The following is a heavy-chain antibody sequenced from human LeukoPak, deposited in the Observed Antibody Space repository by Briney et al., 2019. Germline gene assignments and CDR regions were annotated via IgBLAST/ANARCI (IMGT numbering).Heavy chain of an antibody. D-gene: IGHD4-23*01. J-gene: IGHJ4*02. CDR1: GFTFRSYS. CDR2: ISSTSSII. CDR3: AKHRSTDYGGNSFDY. Sequence: PGGSLRLSCAASGFTFRSYSMNWVRQAPGKGLEWVSYISSTSSIIHYADSVKGRFTISRDNSKNTLYLQMNSLRAEDTAIYYCAKHRSTDYGGNSFDYWGQGTLVTVSS. V-gene: IGHV3-48*01.